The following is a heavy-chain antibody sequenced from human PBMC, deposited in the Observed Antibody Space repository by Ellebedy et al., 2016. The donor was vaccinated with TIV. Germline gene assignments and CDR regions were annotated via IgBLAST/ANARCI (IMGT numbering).Heavy chain of an antibody. CDR1: GYTFTSYG. CDR3: ARDWWAPLVFEY. V-gene: IGHV1-18*03. CDR2: IGVHNCHV. J-gene: IGHJ4*02. Sequence: AASVKVTCKASGYTFTSYGISWVRQAPGQGLEWMGWIGVHNCHVNYALKLQGRVTMTTDTSTTTAYMELRSLSSDDMSVYYCARDWWAPLVFEYWGQGTLVTVSS. D-gene: IGHD2-15*01.